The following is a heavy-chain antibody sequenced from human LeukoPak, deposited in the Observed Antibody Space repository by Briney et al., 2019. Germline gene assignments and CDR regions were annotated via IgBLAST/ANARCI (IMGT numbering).Heavy chain of an antibody. V-gene: IGHV3-23*01. CDR2: IIASGSTT. CDR1: GFSFGTTP. D-gene: IGHD3-3*01. J-gene: IGHJ6*02. CDR3: ARVAGGGRRFVARKYNYYGMDV. Sequence: GGSLRLSCAASGFSFGTTPMAWVRQAPGKGPKWVSTIIASGSTTNDAESVRGRFTTSRDNSKSTLSLQMDSLRVEDTAVYYCARVAGGGRRFVARKYNYYGMDVWSQGTTVIVSS.